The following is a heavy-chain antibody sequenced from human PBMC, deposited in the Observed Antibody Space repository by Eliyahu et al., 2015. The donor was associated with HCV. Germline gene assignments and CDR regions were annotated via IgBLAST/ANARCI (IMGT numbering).Heavy chain of an antibody. V-gene: IGHV3-43*02. D-gene: IGHD6-19*01. Sequence: EVQLVESGGGVVQPGGSLXLSCAASGFXFXDYAMHWVRQAPGEGLEWVSLISGDGGSTYYADSVKGRFTISRDNSKNSLYLQMNSLRTEDTALYYCAKDRGIAVAEAYFDYWGQGTLVTVSS. CDR3: AKDRGIAVAEAYFDY. CDR1: GFXFXDYA. J-gene: IGHJ4*02. CDR2: ISGDGGST.